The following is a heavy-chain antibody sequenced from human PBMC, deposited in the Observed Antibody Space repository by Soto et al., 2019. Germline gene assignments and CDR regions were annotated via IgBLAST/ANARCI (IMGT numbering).Heavy chain of an antibody. CDR2: MNPNSGNT. D-gene: IGHD6-13*01. CDR1: GYTFTSYD. Sequence: ASVKVSCKASGYTFTSYDINWVRQATGQGLEWMGWMNPNSGNTGYAQKFQGRVTMTRNTSMSTAYMELSSLRSEDTAVYYCARVAAAGTGYWFDPWGQGTLVTVSS. V-gene: IGHV1-8*01. CDR3: ARVAAAGTGYWFDP. J-gene: IGHJ5*02.